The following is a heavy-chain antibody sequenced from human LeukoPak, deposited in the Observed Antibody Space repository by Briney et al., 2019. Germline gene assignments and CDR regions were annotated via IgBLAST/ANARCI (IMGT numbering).Heavy chain of an antibody. Sequence: SETLSLTCTVSGGSISSYYWSWIRQPPGKGLEWIGYIYYSGSTNYNPSLKSRVTISVDTSKNQFSLKLSSVTAADTAVYYCARGRKWSDYWGQGTLVTVPS. CDR1: GGSISSYY. J-gene: IGHJ4*02. V-gene: IGHV4-59*01. D-gene: IGHD2-15*01. CDR2: IYYSGST. CDR3: ARGRKWSDY.